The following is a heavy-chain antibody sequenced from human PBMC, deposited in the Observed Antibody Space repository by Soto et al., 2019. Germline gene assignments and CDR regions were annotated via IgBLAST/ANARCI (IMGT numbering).Heavy chain of an antibody. CDR3: ASVNRGSPEYFQH. D-gene: IGHD3-10*01. J-gene: IGHJ1*01. Sequence: QVQLQESGPGLVKPSQTLSLTCTVSGGSISSGGYYWSWIRQHPGKGLEWIGYIYYSGSTYYNPSLKSRVTISVDTSKNQFPLKLSSVTAAATAVYYCASVNRGSPEYFQHWGQGTLVTVSS. V-gene: IGHV4-31*03. CDR2: IYYSGST. CDR1: GGSISSGGYY.